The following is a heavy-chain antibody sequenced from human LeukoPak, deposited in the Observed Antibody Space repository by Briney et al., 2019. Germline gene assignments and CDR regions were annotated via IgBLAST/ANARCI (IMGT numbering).Heavy chain of an antibody. CDR3: ARGQQWLVTGNWFDP. D-gene: IGHD6-19*01. CDR1: GGSISSGGYP. V-gene: IGHV4-30-2*01. Sequence: SETLSLTCAVSGGSISSGGYPWSWIRQPPGKGLEWIGYIYHSGSTYYNPSLKSRVTISVDRSKNQFSLKLSSVTAADTAVYYCARGQQWLVTGNWFDPWGQGTLVTVSS. J-gene: IGHJ5*02. CDR2: IYHSGST.